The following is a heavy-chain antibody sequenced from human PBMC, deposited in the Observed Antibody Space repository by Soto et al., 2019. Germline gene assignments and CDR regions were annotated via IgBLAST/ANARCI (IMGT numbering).Heavy chain of an antibody. Sequence: SETLSLTCAVSSGSXSSSNWWSWIRQPPGKGLEWIGEINHSGSTNYNPSLKSRVTISVDTSKNQFSLKLSSVTAADTAVYYCARGPYSSSSRVRGPNFDYWGQGTLVTVSS. CDR1: SGSXSSSNW. CDR3: ARGPYSSSSRVRGPNFDY. CDR2: INHSGST. V-gene: IGHV4-4*02. D-gene: IGHD6-6*01. J-gene: IGHJ4*02.